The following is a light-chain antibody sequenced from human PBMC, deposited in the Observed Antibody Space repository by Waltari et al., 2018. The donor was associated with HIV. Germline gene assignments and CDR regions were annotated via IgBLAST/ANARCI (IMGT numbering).Light chain of an antibody. CDR1: QSVRSS. V-gene: IGKV3-11*01. CDR2: DAS. Sequence: GERATLSCRASQSVRSSLAWYQRKPGQAPRLLIYDASKRASGIPARFSGSGFGTDFTLTISSLEPEDFALYYCHQWSNWPLTFGPGTKVDMK. J-gene: IGKJ3*01. CDR3: HQWSNWPLT.